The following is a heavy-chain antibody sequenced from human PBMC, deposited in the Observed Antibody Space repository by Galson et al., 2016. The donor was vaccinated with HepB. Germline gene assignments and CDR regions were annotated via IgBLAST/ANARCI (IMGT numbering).Heavy chain of an antibody. CDR1: GESFSNYY. CDR3: ARGDVDYYYYHGMDV. J-gene: IGHJ6*02. Sequence: ETLSLTCAVYGESFSNYYWSWIRQPPGKGLEWIGEINHSGTTNYNPSLKSRVTISADTSKTQFSLKLNSVTAADTAVYYCARGDVDYYYYHGMDVWGQGTTVTVSS. D-gene: IGHD2-21*01. CDR2: INHSGTT. V-gene: IGHV4-34*01.